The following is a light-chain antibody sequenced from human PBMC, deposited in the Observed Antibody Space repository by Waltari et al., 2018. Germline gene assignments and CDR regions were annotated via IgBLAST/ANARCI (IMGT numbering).Light chain of an antibody. V-gene: IGKV2-28*01. J-gene: IGKJ4*01. CDR2: LGS. CDR1: QSLLDSDGYTH. Sequence: DIVMTQTPLSLPVTTGEPASISCRSSQSLLDSDGYTHLHWYLQKPGQSPQLLIYLGSNRASGVPDRFSGSGSGTDFTLKISRVEAEDVGVYYCMQTLQTPLTFGGGTKVEIK. CDR3: MQTLQTPLT.